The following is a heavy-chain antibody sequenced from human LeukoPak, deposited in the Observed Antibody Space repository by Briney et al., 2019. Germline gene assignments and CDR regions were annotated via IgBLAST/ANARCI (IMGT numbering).Heavy chain of an antibody. V-gene: IGHV1-2*02. CDR3: ARSRTGSGFLFDY. J-gene: IGHJ4*02. CDR1: GYTFTGYY. Sequence: GASVKVSCKASGYTFTGYYMHWVRQAPGQGLEWMGWINPNSGGTNYAQKFQGRVTMTRDMSISTAYMELSRLRSDDTAVYYCARSRTGSGFLFDYWGQGTLVTVSS. CDR2: INPNSGGT. D-gene: IGHD3-10*01.